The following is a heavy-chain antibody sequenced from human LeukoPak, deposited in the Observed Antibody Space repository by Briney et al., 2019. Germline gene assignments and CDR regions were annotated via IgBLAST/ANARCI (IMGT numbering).Heavy chain of an antibody. D-gene: IGHD3-3*01. CDR1: GGSFSGYY. CDR3: ARGLTIFGVVIIRGYYFDY. CDR2: INHSGST. V-gene: IGHV4-34*01. Sequence: SETLSLTCAVYGGSFSGYYWSWIRQPPGKGLEWIGEINHSGSTNYNPSLKSRVTISVDTSKNQFSPKLSSVTAADTAVYYCARGLTIFGVVIIRGYYFDYWGQGTLVTVSS. J-gene: IGHJ4*02.